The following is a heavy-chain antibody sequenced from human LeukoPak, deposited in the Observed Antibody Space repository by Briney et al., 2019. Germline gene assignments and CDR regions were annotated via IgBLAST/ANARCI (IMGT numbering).Heavy chain of an antibody. CDR2: IYPSGDST. D-gene: IGHD6-19*01. J-gene: IGHJ4*02. V-gene: IGHV3-23*01. CDR3: AKDVVPDSGWDLDY. Sequence: GGSLRLSCAASGFTFSAYSMTWVRQGPGKGLEWVSSIYPSGDSTFYADSVKGRFTISRDNSKNTLYLQMSSLRTEDTAIYYCAKDVVPDSGWDLDYWGQGTLVTVSS. CDR1: GFTFSAYS.